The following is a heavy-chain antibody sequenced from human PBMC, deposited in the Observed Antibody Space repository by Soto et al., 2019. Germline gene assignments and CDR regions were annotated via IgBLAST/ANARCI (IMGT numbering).Heavy chain of an antibody. CDR3: AKDASYSSSLDY. J-gene: IGHJ4*02. V-gene: IGHV3-9*01. CDR2: ISWNSGSI. Sequence: PGGSLRLSCAASGFTFDDYAMHWVRQAPGKGLEWVSGISWNSGSIGYADSVKGRFTISRDNAKNSLYLQMNSLRAEDTALYYCAKDASYSSSLDYWCQGTLVTVSS. D-gene: IGHD6-6*01. CDR1: GFTFDDYA.